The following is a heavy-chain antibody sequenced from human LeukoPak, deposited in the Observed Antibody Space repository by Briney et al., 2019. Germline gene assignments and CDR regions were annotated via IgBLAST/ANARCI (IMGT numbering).Heavy chain of an antibody. J-gene: IGHJ4*02. CDR1: GGSISSYY. Sequence: SETLSLTCSVSGGSISSYYWSWFRQPAGKGLEWIGYIYYSGSTNYNPSLKSRVTISVDTSKNQFSLKLSSVTAADTAVYYCARHEKQWLSLDYWGQGTLVTVSS. V-gene: IGHV4-59*08. CDR2: IYYSGST. CDR3: ARHEKQWLSLDY. D-gene: IGHD6-19*01.